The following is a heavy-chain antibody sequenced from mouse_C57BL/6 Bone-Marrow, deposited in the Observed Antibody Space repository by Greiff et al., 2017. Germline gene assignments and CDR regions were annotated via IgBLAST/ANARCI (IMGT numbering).Heavy chain of an antibody. V-gene: IGHV5-4*01. CDR2: ISDGGSYT. CDR3: ARDLGREGY. J-gene: IGHJ2*01. Sequence: EVKVVESGGGLVKPGGSLKLSCAASGFTFSSYAMSWVRQTPEKRLEWVATISDGGSYTYYPDNVKGRFTISRDNAKNNLYLQMSHLKSEDTAMYYCARDLGREGYWGQGTTLTVSS. D-gene: IGHD4-1*01. CDR1: GFTFSSYA.